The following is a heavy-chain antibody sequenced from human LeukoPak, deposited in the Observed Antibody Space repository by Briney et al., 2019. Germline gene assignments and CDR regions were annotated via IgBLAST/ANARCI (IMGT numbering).Heavy chain of an antibody. D-gene: IGHD3-3*01. Sequence: ASVKVSCKASGYTFTSYGISWVRQAPGQGLEWMGWISAYNGNTNYAQKLQGRVTMTTDTSTSTAYMELRSLRSDDTAVYYCAIASVYYDFWSGSYTGDYWGQGTLVTVSS. J-gene: IGHJ4*02. CDR1: GYTFTSYG. CDR3: AIASVYYDFWSGSYTGDY. V-gene: IGHV1-18*01. CDR2: ISAYNGNT.